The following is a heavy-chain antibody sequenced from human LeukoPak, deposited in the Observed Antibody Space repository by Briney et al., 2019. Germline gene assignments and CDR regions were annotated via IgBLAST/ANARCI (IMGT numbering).Heavy chain of an antibody. V-gene: IGHV4-38-2*02. Sequence: SETLSLTCTVSGYSISSGNYWGWIRQSPGKGLEWIGTIYHSGSTYYNPSLKSRVTISVDKSKNQFSLKLSSVTAADTAVYYCARDVYSGTRSNWFDPWGQGTLVTVSS. CDR3: ARDVYSGTRSNWFDP. CDR1: GYSISSGNY. CDR2: IYHSGST. D-gene: IGHD2-2*01. J-gene: IGHJ5*02.